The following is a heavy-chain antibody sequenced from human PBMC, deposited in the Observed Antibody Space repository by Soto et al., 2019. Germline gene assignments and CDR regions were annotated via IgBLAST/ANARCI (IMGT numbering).Heavy chain of an antibody. CDR2: IYYSGST. Sequence: QVQLQESGPGLVKPSQTLSLTCTVSGGSISSGDYYWSWIRQPPGQGLEWIGYIYYSGSTYYNPSLKSRVTIAVDTSKNPFSLKLSSVTAADTAVYYCARDSRNWGCSGGSCYSPDAFDIWGQGTMVTVSS. J-gene: IGHJ3*02. D-gene: IGHD2-15*01. CDR3: ARDSRNWGCSGGSCYSPDAFDI. CDR1: GGSISSGDYY. V-gene: IGHV4-30-4*01.